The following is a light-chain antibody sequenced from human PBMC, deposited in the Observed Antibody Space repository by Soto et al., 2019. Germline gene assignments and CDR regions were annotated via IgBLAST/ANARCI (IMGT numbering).Light chain of an antibody. CDR1: QSVLYSSNNRNY. CDR3: QQYKDWRT. J-gene: IGKJ1*01. V-gene: IGKV4-1*01. Sequence: DNVMTQSPDSLAVSLGERATINSKSSQSVLYSSNNRNYLAWYQQKPGQPPKLLIYWASTRASGVPDRFSGSGSETDFTLTISSLQAQDVAVYYCQQYKDWRTFGQGTNVEIK. CDR2: WAS.